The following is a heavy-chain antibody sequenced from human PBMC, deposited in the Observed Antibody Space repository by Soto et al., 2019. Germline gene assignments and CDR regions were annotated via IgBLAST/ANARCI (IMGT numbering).Heavy chain of an antibody. Sequence: QLQLVQSGAEVKKPGASVKVSCKASGYTFIHYYIHWVRQAPGQGLEWMAIINPNGGSTNYAQKFRGRVTVTSDTSTTTLSMELNSLGSDDTAVYFCARSLLQGDFWGQGTLVTVSS. V-gene: IGHV1-46*01. CDR3: ARSLLQGDF. D-gene: IGHD2-21*01. CDR2: INPNGGST. CDR1: GYTFIHYY. J-gene: IGHJ4*02.